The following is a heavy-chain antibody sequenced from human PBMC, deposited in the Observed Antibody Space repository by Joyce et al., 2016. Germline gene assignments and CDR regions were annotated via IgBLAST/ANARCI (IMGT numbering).Heavy chain of an antibody. V-gene: IGHV3-53*01. CDR3: ARGVLS. CDR2: LYSGGDR. J-gene: IGHJ5*02. D-gene: IGHD5/OR15-5a*01. CDR1: GFTVSSNY. Sequence: EVQLVESGGDLIRPGGSLRLSCAASGFTVSSNYMTWGRQAPGKGLEWVSVLYSGGDRFYADSVKGRFTISRVSSTNTLYLQMNNLKVDDTAVYFCARGVLSWGQGTLVTVAS.